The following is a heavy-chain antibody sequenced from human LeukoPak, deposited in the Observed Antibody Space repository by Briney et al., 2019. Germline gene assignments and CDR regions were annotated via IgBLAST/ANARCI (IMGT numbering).Heavy chain of an antibody. Sequence: SETLSLTCAVSGGPISSGGYSWSWIRQPPGKGLEWIGYIYHSGSTYYNPSLKSRVTISVDRSKNQFSLKLSSVTAADTAVYYCARGRNWDWYFDLWGRGTLVTVSS. D-gene: IGHD7-27*01. CDR2: IYHSGST. CDR3: ARGRNWDWYFDL. CDR1: GGPISSGGYS. J-gene: IGHJ2*01. V-gene: IGHV4-30-2*01.